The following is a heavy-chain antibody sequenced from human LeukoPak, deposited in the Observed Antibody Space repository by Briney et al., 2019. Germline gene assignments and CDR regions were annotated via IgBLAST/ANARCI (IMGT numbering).Heavy chain of an antibody. Sequence: GGSLRLSCAASGFTFSSYAMHWVRQAPGKGLEWVAVISYDGSNKYYADSVKGRFTISRDNSKNTLYLQMNSLRAEDTSVYYCARAYDFWGQGTLVTVSS. CDR2: ISYDGSNK. J-gene: IGHJ4*02. CDR1: GFTFSSYA. V-gene: IGHV3-30-3*01. CDR3: ARAYDF. D-gene: IGHD3-3*01.